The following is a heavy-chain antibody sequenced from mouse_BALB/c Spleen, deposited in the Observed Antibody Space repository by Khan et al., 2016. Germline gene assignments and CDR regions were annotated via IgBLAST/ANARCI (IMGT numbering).Heavy chain of an antibody. Sequence: EVQLQESGPSLVKPSQPLSLTCSVTGDSITSGYCNWIRKFPGNKLEYMGYISYSGTTYYNPSLTSRISITRDTSKNQYYLQLNSVTTEDTATYCCYYGSSYWYFDVWGAGTTVTVSS. J-gene: IGHJ1*01. V-gene: IGHV3-8*02. CDR1: GDSITSGY. D-gene: IGHD1-1*01. CDR2: ISYSGTT. CDR3: YYGSSYWYFDV.